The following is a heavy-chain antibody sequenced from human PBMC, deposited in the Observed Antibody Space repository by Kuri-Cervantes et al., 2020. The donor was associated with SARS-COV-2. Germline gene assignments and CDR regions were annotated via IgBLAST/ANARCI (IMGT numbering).Heavy chain of an antibody. V-gene: IGHV1-3*01. CDR3: ARDIKKTNGWSRGYYYYGMDV. Sequence: ASVKVSCKASGYTFTSYAMHWVRQAPGQRLEWMGWIDPGNGNTKYSQKFQGRVTISRDTYATTAYMELSSLRSEDTAVYYCARDIKKTNGWSRGYYYYGMDVWGQGTTVTVSS. CDR2: IDPGNGNT. CDR1: GYTFTSYA. D-gene: IGHD6-19*01. J-gene: IGHJ6*02.